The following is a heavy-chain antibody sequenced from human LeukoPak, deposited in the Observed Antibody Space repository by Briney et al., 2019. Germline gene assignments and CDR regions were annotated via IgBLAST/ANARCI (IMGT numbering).Heavy chain of an antibody. CDR1: GGSISSGDYY. CDR2: IYYSGST. Sequence: SQTLSLTCTVSGGSISSGDYYWSWIRQPPGKGLEWIGYIYYSGSTYYNPSLKSRVTISVDTPKNQFSLKLSSVTAADTAVYYCARDLPGNWGSGWFDPWGQGTLVTVSS. D-gene: IGHD7-27*01. CDR3: ARDLPGNWGSGWFDP. V-gene: IGHV4-30-4*01. J-gene: IGHJ5*02.